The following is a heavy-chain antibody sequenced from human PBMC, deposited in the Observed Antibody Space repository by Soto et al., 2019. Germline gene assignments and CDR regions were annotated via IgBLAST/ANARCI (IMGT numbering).Heavy chain of an antibody. CDR3: ARQGITGTTGSYYYGTDV. Sequence: GASVKSSCKGSGYSFTIYWIGWVPQMPWKGLEWMGIIYPGDSDTRYSPSFQGQVTISADKSISTAYLQWSSLKASDTAMYYCARQGITGTTGSYYYGTDVWRQGTTVTVSS. J-gene: IGHJ6*02. CDR1: GYSFTIYW. CDR2: IYPGDSDT. V-gene: IGHV5-51*01. D-gene: IGHD1-7*01.